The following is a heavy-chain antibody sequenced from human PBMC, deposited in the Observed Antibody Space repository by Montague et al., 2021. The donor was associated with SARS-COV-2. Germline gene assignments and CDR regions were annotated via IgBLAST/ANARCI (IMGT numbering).Heavy chain of an antibody. CDR2: INHRGST. J-gene: IGHJ4*02. V-gene: IGHV4-34*01. Sequence: SETLSLTCAVYDGSFSNYSWSWIRQPPGPGLEWIGEINHRGSTNYNPSLTSRVTISVDTSKNQFSLKLTSVTAADTAVSYCAGGRLHINMVVVVVTGVEYYFDFWGQGALVAVSS. CDR1: DGSFSNYS. D-gene: IGHD3-22*01. CDR3: AGGRLHINMVVVVVTGVEYYFDF.